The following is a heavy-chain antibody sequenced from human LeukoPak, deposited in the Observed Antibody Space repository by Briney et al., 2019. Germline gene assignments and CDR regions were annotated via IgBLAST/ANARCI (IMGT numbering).Heavy chain of an antibody. CDR3: ARDRLEAVSDDDYFDY. V-gene: IGHV3-33*01. CDR2: IWYDGSNK. D-gene: IGHD5/OR15-5a*01. J-gene: IGHJ4*02. CDR1: GFTFSNHG. Sequence: GGSLRLSCAASGFTFSNHGMHWVRQAPGKGPEWVALIWYDGSNKYYGDSVKGRFTISRDNSKNTVYLQMNSLRVEDTAVYYCARDRLEAVSDDDYFDYWGQGTLVTVSS.